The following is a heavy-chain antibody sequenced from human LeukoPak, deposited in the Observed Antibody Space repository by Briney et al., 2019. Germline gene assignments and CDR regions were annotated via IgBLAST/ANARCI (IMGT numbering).Heavy chain of an antibody. CDR1: GFTFSSYA. CDR3: AKHGLPLVVISAPLDY. Sequence: GGSLRLSCAASGFTFSSYAMSWVRQAPGKGLEWVSAISGSGGSTYYADSVKGRFTISRDNSKNTVYLQMNSLRAEDTAVYYCAKHGLPLVVISAPLDYWGQGTLVTAAS. V-gene: IGHV3-23*01. J-gene: IGHJ4*02. CDR2: ISGSGGST. D-gene: IGHD2-15*01.